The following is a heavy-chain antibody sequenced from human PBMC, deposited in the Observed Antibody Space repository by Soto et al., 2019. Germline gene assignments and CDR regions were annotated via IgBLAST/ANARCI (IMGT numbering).Heavy chain of an antibody. CDR1: GGSISRGGYY. CDR2: IYYSGTT. D-gene: IGHD4-17*01. J-gene: IGHJ4*02. V-gene: IGHV4-31*03. Sequence: QVQLQESGPGLVKPSETLSLTCTVSGGSISRGGYYWSWIRQHPGKGLEWIGYIYYSGTTYYHPSLETRITMAIDTARNQFSLKLSSVTAADTAVYYCARDPDYGDYGYYFGYWGQGTLVTVSS. CDR3: ARDPDYGDYGYYFGY.